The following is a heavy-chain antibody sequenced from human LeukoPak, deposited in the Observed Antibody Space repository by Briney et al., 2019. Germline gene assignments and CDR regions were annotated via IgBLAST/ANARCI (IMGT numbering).Heavy chain of an antibody. CDR3: ARDSSGWSPLFDY. D-gene: IGHD6-19*01. Sequence: PSETLSLTCTVSGDSISSDYWSWIRHPPGKGLGWIGYISYSGSTNYNPSLKSRVTISIDTSKNQFSLRLSSVTAADTAVYYCARDSSGWSPLFDYWGQGTLVTVSS. CDR1: GDSISSDY. J-gene: IGHJ4*02. CDR2: ISYSGST. V-gene: IGHV4-59*01.